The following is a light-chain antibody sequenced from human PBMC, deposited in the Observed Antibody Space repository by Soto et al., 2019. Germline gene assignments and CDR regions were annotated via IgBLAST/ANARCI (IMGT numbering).Light chain of an antibody. CDR1: SSDIGAYNY. CDR3: SSFTTDWTHV. CDR2: EVS. J-gene: IGLJ1*01. Sequence: QSVLTQPASVSVSPGQSIAMSCTGSSSDIGAYNYVSWFQQYPGKAPKLIISEVSNRPSGVSNRFSGSKSGTAASLTISGLQTEDEADYFCSSFTTDWTHVFGTGTKVTVL. V-gene: IGLV2-14*01.